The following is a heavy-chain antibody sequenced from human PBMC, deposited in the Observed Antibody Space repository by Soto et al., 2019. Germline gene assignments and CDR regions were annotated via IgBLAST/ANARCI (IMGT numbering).Heavy chain of an antibody. D-gene: IGHD6-19*01. J-gene: IGHJ6*02. CDR3: AKVRYSSPMSYYYGMDV. V-gene: IGHV1-69*01. CDR1: RVAFSKFI. Sequence: QAQLEQSGGEVKKPGSSVKVSCKASRVAFSKFIVTWVRQSPGLGLEWVGGIIPIFGTANYAQKFQGRVTITADESKSTSYTEVNKLRSEDTAVYYCAKVRYSSPMSYYYGMDVWGQGTTVTVSS. CDR2: IIPIFGTA.